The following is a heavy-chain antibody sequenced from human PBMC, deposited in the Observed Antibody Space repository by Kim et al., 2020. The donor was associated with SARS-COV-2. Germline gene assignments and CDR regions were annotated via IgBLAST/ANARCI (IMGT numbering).Heavy chain of an antibody. J-gene: IGHJ2*01. D-gene: IGHD3-10*01. V-gene: IGHV4-30-2*01. CDR1: GVPITRGAYS. CDR3: ARDDGRNYFASGPYSLWSFRL. Sequence: SETLSLTCTVSGVPITRGAYSWNWIRQPPGQGLEWIGYIFPAGSSFYNPSLKSRVSISIDGSKNHFSLRLNSVTAADTAIYYCARDDGRNYFASGPYSLWSFRLWGRGTLVTVSS. CDR2: IFPAGSS.